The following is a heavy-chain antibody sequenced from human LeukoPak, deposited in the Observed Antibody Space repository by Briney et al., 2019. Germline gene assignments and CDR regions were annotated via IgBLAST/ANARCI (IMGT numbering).Heavy chain of an antibody. CDR1: GGSIISYY. D-gene: IGHD3-3*02. CDR2: IYTSGST. J-gene: IGHJ6*03. CDR3: ARHFAVGSNYYYYMDV. Sequence: SETLSLTCTVSGGSIISYYWSWIRQPPGKGLEWIGYIYTSGSTNYNPSLKSRVTISVDTSKNQFSLKLSSVTAADTAVFYCARHFAVGSNYYYYMDVWGKGTTVTVSS. V-gene: IGHV4-4*09.